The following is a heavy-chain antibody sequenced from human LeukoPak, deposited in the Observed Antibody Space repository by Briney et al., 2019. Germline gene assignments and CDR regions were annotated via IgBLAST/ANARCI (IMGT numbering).Heavy chain of an antibody. CDR1: GGSISSSSYS. D-gene: IGHD3-3*01. V-gene: IGHV4-39*01. CDR3: ARLRFDFWSGYTHPYFDY. J-gene: IGHJ4*02. CDR2: IYYSGTT. Sequence: PSETLSLTCTVSGGSISSSSYSWGWIRQPPGKGLEWIGSIYYSGTTYYNPSLKSRVTISVDTSKIQFSLKLSSVAAIDTAVYFCARLRFDFWSGYTHPYFDYWGQGTLVTVSS.